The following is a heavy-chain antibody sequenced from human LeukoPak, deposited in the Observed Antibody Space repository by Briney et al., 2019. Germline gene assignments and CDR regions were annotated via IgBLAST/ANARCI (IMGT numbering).Heavy chain of an antibody. Sequence: APVKVSCKASGYTFTSYAMHWVRQAPGQRLEWMGWINAGNGNTKYSQKFQGRVTITRDTSASTAYMELSSLRSEDTAVYYCARGDSGTAFDYWGQGTLVTVSS. J-gene: IGHJ4*02. CDR3: ARGDSGTAFDY. CDR2: INAGNGNT. D-gene: IGHD1-1*01. V-gene: IGHV1-3*01. CDR1: GYTFTSYA.